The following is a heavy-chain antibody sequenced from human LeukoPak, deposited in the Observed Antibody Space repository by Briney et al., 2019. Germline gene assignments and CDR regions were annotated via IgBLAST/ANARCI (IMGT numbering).Heavy chain of an antibody. J-gene: IGHJ6*03. Sequence: ASVKVSCKASGYTFTTYDISWVRQAPGQGLEWMGWISAYNGNTNYAQKFQGRVTITRNTSISTAYMELSSLRSEDTAVYYCARLKYYDFWSGYYSYYYYYMDVWGKGTTVTVSS. CDR1: GYTFTTYD. CDR2: ISAYNGNT. D-gene: IGHD3-3*01. V-gene: IGHV1-18*01. CDR3: ARLKYYDFWSGYYSYYYYYMDV.